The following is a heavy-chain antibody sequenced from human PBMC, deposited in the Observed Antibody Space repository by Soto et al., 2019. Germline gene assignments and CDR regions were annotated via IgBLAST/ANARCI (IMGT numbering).Heavy chain of an antibody. D-gene: IGHD2-15*01. CDR1: GYNFANYW. Sequence: GESLKISCKGSGYNFANYWIDWVRQMPGEGLEWMGIIYPGDSDTTYSPSFQGQVTISADKSITTAYLQWSSLKASDTAIYHFARRPSKLHACFDFWRKGPLVVVSS. V-gene: IGHV5-51*01. CDR2: IYPGDSDT. CDR3: ARRPSKLHACFDF. J-gene: IGHJ4*02.